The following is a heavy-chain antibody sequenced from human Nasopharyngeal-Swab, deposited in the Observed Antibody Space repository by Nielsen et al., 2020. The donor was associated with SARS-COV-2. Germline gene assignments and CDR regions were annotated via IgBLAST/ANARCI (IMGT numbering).Heavy chain of an antibody. D-gene: IGHD2-2*01. V-gene: IGHV4-61*01. J-gene: IGHJ6*02. CDR3: AREGSTSPWNGYYYGMDV. CDR1: GGSVSSGSYY. Sequence: GSPRLSCTVSGGSVSSGSYYWSWIRQPPGKGLEWIGYIYYSGSTNYNPSLKSRVAISVDTSKNQFSLKLSSVTAADTAVYYCAREGSTSPWNGYYYGMDVWGQGTTVTVSS. CDR2: IYYSGST.